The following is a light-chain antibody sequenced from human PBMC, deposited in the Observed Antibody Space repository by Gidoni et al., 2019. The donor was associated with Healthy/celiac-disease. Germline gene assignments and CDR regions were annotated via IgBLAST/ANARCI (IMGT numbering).Light chain of an antibody. CDR2: WAS. V-gene: IGKV4-1*01. Sequence: DIVMTQSPDSLAVSLGERATINCKSSQSVLYSSNNKNYLAWYQRKPGQPPKLLIYWASTRESGVPDRFSGSGSGTDFTLTISSLQAEDVAVYYCQQYYSTPPITFXQXTRLEIK. CDR1: QSVLYSSNNKNY. J-gene: IGKJ5*01. CDR3: QQYYSTPPIT.